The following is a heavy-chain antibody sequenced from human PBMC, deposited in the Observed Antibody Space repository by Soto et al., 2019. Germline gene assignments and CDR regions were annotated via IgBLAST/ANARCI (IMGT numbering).Heavy chain of an antibody. J-gene: IGHJ6*02. CDR1: SFPISGHA. CDR3: AKGGYKYGYYYHGMDV. CDR2: ISYDGSDK. V-gene: IGHV3-30*18. Sequence: SLTLSFAPLSFPISGHAMQWVLRGPGKGLEWLAVISYDGSDKFYGDSVKGRFTISRDNSKNTLFLQVNSLSEDDTAIYYCAKGGYKYGYYYHGMDVWGQGT. D-gene: IGHD5-18*01.